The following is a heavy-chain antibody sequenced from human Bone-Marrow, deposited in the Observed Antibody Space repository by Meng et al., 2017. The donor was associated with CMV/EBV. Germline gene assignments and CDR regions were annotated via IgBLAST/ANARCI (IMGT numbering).Heavy chain of an antibody. CDR3: ARELPDAGLPHNS. D-gene: IGHD1-1*01. CDR2: IYYSGST. CDR1: GGSISSSSYY. Sequence: SETLSLSCTVSGGSISSSSYYWGWIRQPPGKGLEWIGSIYYSGSTYYNPSLKSRVTISVDTSKNQFSLQLSSVTAADTAIYYCARELPDAGLPHNSWGQGTLVTVSS. V-gene: IGHV4-39*02. J-gene: IGHJ4*02.